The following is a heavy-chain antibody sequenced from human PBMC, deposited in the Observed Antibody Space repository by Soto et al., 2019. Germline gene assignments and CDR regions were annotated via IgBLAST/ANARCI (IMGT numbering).Heavy chain of an antibody. CDR2: IYYSGST. J-gene: IGHJ5*02. CDR1: GGSISSSSYY. CDR3: ARGLGYCSSTSCYVVKHTKKNWFDP. Sequence: SETLSLTCTVSGGSISSSSYYWGWIRQPPGKGLERIGSIYYSGSTYYNPSLKSRVTISVDTTKNQFSLKLSSVTATDTAVFYCARGLGYCSSTSCYVVKHTKKNWFDPWGQGTLVTVSS. D-gene: IGHD2-2*01. V-gene: IGHV4-39*01.